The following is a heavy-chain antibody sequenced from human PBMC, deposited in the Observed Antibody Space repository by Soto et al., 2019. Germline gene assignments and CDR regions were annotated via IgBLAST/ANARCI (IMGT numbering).Heavy chain of an antibody. CDR1: GFTFSASA. CDR2: IRRKANSYAT. Sequence: EVQLVESGGGLVQLGGSLKLSCAPSGFTFSASAMHGVRQASGKGLGWVGSIRRKANSYATAYVASVKGRFTISRDDSKNTAYLQMNSLKTEDTAVYYCTRPGWYSSSSENNYWGQGTLVSVSS. CDR3: TRPGWYSSSSENNY. V-gene: IGHV3-73*01. D-gene: IGHD6-6*01. J-gene: IGHJ4*02.